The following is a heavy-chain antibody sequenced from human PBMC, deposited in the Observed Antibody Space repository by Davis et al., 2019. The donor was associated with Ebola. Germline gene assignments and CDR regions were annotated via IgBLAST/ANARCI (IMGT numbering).Heavy chain of an antibody. CDR1: RESFSGYY. Sequence: MPSETLSLTCAVYRESFSGYYWSWIRQSPEKGLEWIGEVNDGGGGTYNPSLKSRVTISIDKLRNQFSLKLNSVTAADTAVYYCARVGLSSGWTFDSWGQGTLVIVSS. V-gene: IGHV4-34*01. CDR2: VNDGGGG. D-gene: IGHD6-19*01. CDR3: ARVGLSSGWTFDS. J-gene: IGHJ4*02.